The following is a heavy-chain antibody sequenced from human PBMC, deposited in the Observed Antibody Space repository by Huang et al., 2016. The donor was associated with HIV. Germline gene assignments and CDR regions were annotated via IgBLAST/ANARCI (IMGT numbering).Heavy chain of an antibody. CDR1: GDSIRSHY. CDR3: ARAVSASLMVSTLRWERTHWFDP. Sequence: QVQLQESGPGLVKPSETLSLTCSVSGDSIRSHYWSWVRQPQGKGLEWIGNIYYSGSTTDNPSLKSRVTISGGMSKKQFSLKWTSVTAADTAVYYCARAVSASLMVSTLRWERTHWFDPWGQGILVTISS. V-gene: IGHV4-59*11. CDR2: IYYSGST. J-gene: IGHJ5*02. D-gene: IGHD2-15*01.